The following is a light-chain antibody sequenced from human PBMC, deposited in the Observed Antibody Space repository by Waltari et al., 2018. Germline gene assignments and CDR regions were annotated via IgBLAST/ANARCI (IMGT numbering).Light chain of an antibody. V-gene: IGKV3-11*01. J-gene: IGKJ1*01. CDR2: SAS. Sequence: EIVLTQSPATLSLSPGESATLSCRASQSVSYSFAWYQQKPGQTPRLLIYSASNRATGIPARFSGSGSGSDFTLTISSLEPEDFAVYYCQQRSSWPRTFGQGTKVEIK. CDR3: QQRSSWPRT. CDR1: QSVSYS.